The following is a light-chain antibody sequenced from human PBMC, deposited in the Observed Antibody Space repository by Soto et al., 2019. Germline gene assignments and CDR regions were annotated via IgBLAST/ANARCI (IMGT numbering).Light chain of an antibody. V-gene: IGKV3-15*01. CDR1: QTVSRN. J-gene: IGKJ5*01. CDR3: HQYNNWPPIP. Sequence: EVGMSQSAATVSVSTGERATLSCRASQTVSRNLAWYQQRPGQAPRLLIYDISNRAAGVPARFSGSGSGTEFTLTISSLQSEDFAVYYCHQYNNWPPIPFGQGTRLAIK. CDR2: DIS.